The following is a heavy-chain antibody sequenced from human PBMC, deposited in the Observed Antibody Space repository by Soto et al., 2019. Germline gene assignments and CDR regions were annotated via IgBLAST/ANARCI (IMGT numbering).Heavy chain of an antibody. CDR1: GGTFSSYA. CDR3: ARTYYYDSSGYYYVNYFDY. V-gene: IGHV1-18*01. Sequence: QVQLVQSGAEVKKPGSSVKVSCKASGGTFSSYAISWVRQAPGQGLEWMGWISAYNGNTNYAQKLQGRVTMTTDTSTSTAYMELRSLRSDDTAVYYCARTYYYDSSGYYYVNYFDYWGQGTLVTVSS. CDR2: ISAYNGNT. J-gene: IGHJ4*02. D-gene: IGHD3-22*01.